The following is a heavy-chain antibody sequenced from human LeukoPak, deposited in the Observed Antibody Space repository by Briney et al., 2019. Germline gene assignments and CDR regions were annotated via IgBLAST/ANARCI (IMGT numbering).Heavy chain of an antibody. CDR3: ARDDPPIVGATPDAFDI. Sequence: GGSLRLSCAASGFTFSSYGMHWVRQAPGKGLEWVAFIRYDGSNIHYTDSVKGRFTISRDSSKNTVYLQMNSLRGEDTAVYYCARDDPPIVGATPDAFDIWGQGTMITVSS. V-gene: IGHV3-30*02. J-gene: IGHJ3*02. CDR2: IRYDGSNI. D-gene: IGHD1-26*01. CDR1: GFTFSSYG.